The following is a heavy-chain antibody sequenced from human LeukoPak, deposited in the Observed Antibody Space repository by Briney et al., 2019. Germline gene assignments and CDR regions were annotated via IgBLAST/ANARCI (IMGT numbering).Heavy chain of an antibody. V-gene: IGHV3-21*01. J-gene: IGHJ4*02. D-gene: IGHD2-15*01. Sequence: GGSLRLSCAASGFTFSSYSMNWVRQAPGKGLEWVSSISTSSTYIYYADSVKGRFTISRDNAKNSLYLQMNSLRAEDTAVYYCARDREGYCSGGSCGGYYFDYWDQGTLVTVSS. CDR1: GFTFSSYS. CDR2: ISTSSTYI. CDR3: ARDREGYCSGGSCGGYYFDY.